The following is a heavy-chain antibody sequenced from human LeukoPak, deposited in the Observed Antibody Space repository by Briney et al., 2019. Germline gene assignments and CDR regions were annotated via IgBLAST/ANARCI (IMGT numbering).Heavy chain of an antibody. Sequence: GGSLRLSCAASGFTFSSYSMNWVRQAPGKGLEWVSSISSSSSYIYYADSVKGRFTISRDNSKNTLYLQMNSLRAEDTAVYYCARELSSGWYPPYFDYWGQGTLVTVSS. D-gene: IGHD6-19*01. CDR3: ARELSSGWYPPYFDY. CDR1: GFTFSSYS. J-gene: IGHJ4*02. CDR2: ISSSSSYI. V-gene: IGHV3-21*01.